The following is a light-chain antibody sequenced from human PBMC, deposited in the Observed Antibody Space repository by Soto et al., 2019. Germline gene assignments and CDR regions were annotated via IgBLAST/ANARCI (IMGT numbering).Light chain of an antibody. V-gene: IGKV3-11*01. CDR2: DAS. Sequence: EIVLTQSPATLSLSPGERATLSCRASQSVSSYLAWYQQKPGQAPRLLIYDASNRATGIPARFSGSGSGTDFTLTISSLEAEDFVVYYCQQRSNWLTFGPGTKVDIK. J-gene: IGKJ3*01. CDR1: QSVSSY. CDR3: QQRSNWLT.